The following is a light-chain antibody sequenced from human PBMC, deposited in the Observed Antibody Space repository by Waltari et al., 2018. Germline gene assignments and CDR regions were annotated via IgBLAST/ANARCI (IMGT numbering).Light chain of an antibody. V-gene: IGKV4-1*01. Sequence: DIVMTQSPDSLAVSLGERAHINCKSSQSVLYSSNNNHYLAWYQQKPGQPPKLLIYWAPTRESGVPDRFSGSGSGTDFTLTISSLQAEDVAVYYCQQYYSTPPTFGQGTKVEIK. J-gene: IGKJ1*01. CDR2: WAP. CDR1: QSVLYSSNNNHY. CDR3: QQYYSTPPT.